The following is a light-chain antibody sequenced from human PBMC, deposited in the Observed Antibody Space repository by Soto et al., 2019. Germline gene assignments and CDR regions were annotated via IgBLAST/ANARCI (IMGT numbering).Light chain of an antibody. CDR3: SSYGDSPVV. CDR1: SSDVGGYNY. V-gene: IGLV2-8*01. Sequence: QSALTQPPSASGSPGQSVTISCIGTSSDVGGYNYVSWYQQHPGKAPKLIIYEVSKRPSGVPDRFSGSKSGNTASLTVSGLQGEDEAEYFCSSYGDSPVVFGGGTKVTVL. CDR2: EVS. J-gene: IGLJ2*01.